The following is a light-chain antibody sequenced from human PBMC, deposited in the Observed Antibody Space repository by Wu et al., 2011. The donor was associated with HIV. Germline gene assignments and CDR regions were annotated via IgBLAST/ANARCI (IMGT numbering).Light chain of an antibody. CDR2: DAS. CDR1: QSVGSD. V-gene: IGKV3-11*01. J-gene: IGKJ5*01. CDR3: QQGTNWPLT. Sequence: EILLTQSPATLSVSPGERATLSCRASQSVGSDLAWYQQKPGQAPRLLIYDASNRATGIPARFSGSGSGTDFTLTISSLEPEDFAVYSCQQGTNWPLTFGQGARLEI.